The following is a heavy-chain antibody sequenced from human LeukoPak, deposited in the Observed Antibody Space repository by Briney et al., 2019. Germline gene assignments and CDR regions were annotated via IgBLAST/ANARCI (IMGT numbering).Heavy chain of an antibody. CDR2: ISPRGDIK. V-gene: IGHV3-23*01. D-gene: IGHD3-10*01. CDR3: AKDDAWLRFGE. Sequence: PGGSLRLSCAASGFTFNSYGMSWVRQAPGKGLEWVSGISPRGDIKYYADSVKGRFSISRDNSRNTLYLEVSSLTAEDAAVYYCAKDDAWLRFGEWSQGTLVTVSS. CDR1: GFTFNSYG. J-gene: IGHJ4*02.